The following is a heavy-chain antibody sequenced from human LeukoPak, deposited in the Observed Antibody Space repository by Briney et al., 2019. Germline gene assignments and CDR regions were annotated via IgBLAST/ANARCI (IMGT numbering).Heavy chain of an antibody. D-gene: IGHD2-15*01. Sequence: PGGSLRLSCAASGFTFSSYSMNWVRQAPGKGLEWVSYISSSSSTIYYADSVKGRFTISRDNAENSLYLQMNSLRAEDTAVYYCARKRGGGSYYFDYWGQGTLVTVSS. CDR1: GFTFSSYS. CDR3: ARKRGGGSYYFDY. CDR2: ISSSSSTI. V-gene: IGHV3-48*01. J-gene: IGHJ4*02.